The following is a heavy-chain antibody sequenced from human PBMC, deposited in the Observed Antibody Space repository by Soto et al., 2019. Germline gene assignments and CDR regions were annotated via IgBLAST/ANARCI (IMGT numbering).Heavy chain of an antibody. D-gene: IGHD3-10*01. CDR3: SEPRHYPGAAFDS. CDR2: ICPGDSET. J-gene: IGHJ4*01. V-gene: IGHV5-51*01. CDR1: AYTFTNYY. Sequence: EVQLVQAGAEVKRPGESLQISCNGSAYTFTNYYIGWVRQVAGKGLEGMGIICPGDSETTYSSSFKGQITFSVDKSPNSASRKWTSLKARNPPIFYFSEPRHYPGAAFDSWGHGTLVTVSS.